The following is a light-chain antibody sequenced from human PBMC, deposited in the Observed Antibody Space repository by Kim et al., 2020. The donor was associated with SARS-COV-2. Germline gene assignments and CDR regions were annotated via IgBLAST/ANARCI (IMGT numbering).Light chain of an antibody. Sequence: QSITISCTGTSRDFGSYNYVSWYQQHPGKAPKLMIYAVSNRPSGVSNRFSGSKSGNTASLTISGLQAEDEADYYCSSYTRSSTNYVFGTGTKVTVL. CDR1: SRDFGSYNY. CDR2: AVS. CDR3: SSYTRSSTNYV. J-gene: IGLJ1*01. V-gene: IGLV2-14*03.